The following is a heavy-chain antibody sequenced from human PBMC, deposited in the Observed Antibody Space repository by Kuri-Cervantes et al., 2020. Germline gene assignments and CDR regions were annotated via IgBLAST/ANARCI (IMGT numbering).Heavy chain of an antibody. CDR2: IKQDGSEK. CDR3: AKGGSDYAEAAN. Sequence: GESLKISCAGSGFTFSSVWTSWVRQVPGKGLEWVAKIKQDGSEKYYVDSVKGRFTIPRDNARNSLYLQMNSLRTEDTAVYYCAKGGSDYAEAANWGQGTLVTVSS. CDR1: GFTFSSVW. J-gene: IGHJ4*02. D-gene: IGHD2-21*02. V-gene: IGHV3-7*01.